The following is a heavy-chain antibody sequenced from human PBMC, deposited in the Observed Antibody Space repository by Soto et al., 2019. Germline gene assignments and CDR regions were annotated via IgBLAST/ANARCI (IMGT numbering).Heavy chain of an antibody. CDR3: ARDHAYLWDSSGPSFDY. D-gene: IGHD3-22*01. J-gene: IGHJ4*02. CDR1: GLTFSSYA. V-gene: IGHV3-64*01. Sequence: GGSLRLSCAASGLTFSSYAMHWVRQAPGKGLEYVSAISSNGGSTYYANSVKGRFTIPRDNSKNTLYLQMGSLRAEDMAVYYCARDHAYLWDSSGPSFDYWGQGTLVTVSS. CDR2: ISSNGGST.